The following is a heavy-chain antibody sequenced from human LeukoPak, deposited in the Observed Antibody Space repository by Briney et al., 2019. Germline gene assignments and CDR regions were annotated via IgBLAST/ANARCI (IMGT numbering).Heavy chain of an antibody. V-gene: IGHV3-30*02. Sequence: PGGSLRLSCAASGFTFSSYGMHWVRQAPGKGLEWVAFIRYDGSNKYYADSVKGRFTISRDNSKNTLYLQMNSLRAEDTAVYYCATEISSGWFQYDYWGQGTLVTVSS. D-gene: IGHD6-19*01. CDR2: IRYDGSNK. CDR1: GFTFSSYG. CDR3: ATEISSGWFQYDY. J-gene: IGHJ4*02.